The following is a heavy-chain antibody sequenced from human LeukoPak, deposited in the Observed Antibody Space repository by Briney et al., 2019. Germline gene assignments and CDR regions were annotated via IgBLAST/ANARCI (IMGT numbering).Heavy chain of an antibody. CDR2: INHSGST. CDR3: ARGGYGGMYYYYYMDV. CDR1: GGSFSGYY. V-gene: IGHV4-34*01. D-gene: IGHD4-23*01. J-gene: IGHJ6*03. Sequence: SETLSLTCAVYGGSFSGYYWSWIRQPPGKGLEWIGEINHSGSTNYNPSLKSRVTISLDTSKNQFSLKLSSVTAADTAVYYCARGGYGGMYYYYYMDVWGKGTTVTVSS.